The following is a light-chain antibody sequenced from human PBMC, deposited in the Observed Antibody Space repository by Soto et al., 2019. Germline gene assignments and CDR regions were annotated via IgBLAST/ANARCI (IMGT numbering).Light chain of an antibody. CDR1: QGISCW. J-gene: IGKJ4*01. CDR2: TGS. V-gene: IGKV1-12*01. CDR3: HQANSFPLT. Sequence: DIQMTQSPSSVSASVGDRVSITCRASQGISCWLAWYQQKPGRAPKLLIYTGSSLHSGVPSRFSGTGSGTDFTLTISSLQPEDVATYYCHQANSFPLTFGGGTKVEIK.